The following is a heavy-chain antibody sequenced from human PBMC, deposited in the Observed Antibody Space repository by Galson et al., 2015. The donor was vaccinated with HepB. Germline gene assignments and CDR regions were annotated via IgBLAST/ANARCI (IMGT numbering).Heavy chain of an antibody. CDR2: ISFDGNDE. J-gene: IGHJ4*02. D-gene: IGHD3-10*01. V-gene: IGHV3-30*04. Sequence: MHWVRQAPGKGLEWVAIISFDGNDEYYADSVKGRFTISRDNSKNTLYLQMNSLRPEDTALYYCVRDRGWFGELLYVFDSWGQGTLVTVSS. CDR3: VRDRGWFGELLYVFDS.